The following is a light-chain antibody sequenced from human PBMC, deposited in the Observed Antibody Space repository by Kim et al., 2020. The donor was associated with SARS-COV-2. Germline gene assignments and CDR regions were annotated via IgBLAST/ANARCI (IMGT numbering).Light chain of an antibody. CDR1: QDIRND. V-gene: IGKV1-17*01. Sequence: ASVGDRVTITCRASQDIRNDLGWYQQNPGRAPKRLIYGASSLQSGVPSRFSGSGSGTEFTLTISSLQPEECETYFCLQHNTYPITFGQGTRLEIK. CDR2: GAS. J-gene: IGKJ5*01. CDR3: LQHNTYPIT.